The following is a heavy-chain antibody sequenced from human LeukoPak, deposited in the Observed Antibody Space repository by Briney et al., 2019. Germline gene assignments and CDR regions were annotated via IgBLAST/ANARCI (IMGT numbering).Heavy chain of an antibody. J-gene: IGHJ4*02. CDR1: GYTFTSYD. V-gene: IGHV1-2*02. CDR3: ARVSPTSGSYF. Sequence: ASVKVSCKASGYTFTSYDINWVRQAPGQGLEWMGWINPNSGGTNYAQKFQGRVTMTRDTSISTAYMELSSLRSEDTAVYYCARVSPTSGSYFWGQGTLVTVSS. D-gene: IGHD1-26*01. CDR2: INPNSGGT.